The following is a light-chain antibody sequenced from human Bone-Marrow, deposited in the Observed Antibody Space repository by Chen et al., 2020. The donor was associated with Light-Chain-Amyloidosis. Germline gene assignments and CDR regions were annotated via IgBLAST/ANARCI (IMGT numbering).Light chain of an antibody. Sequence: SYVLTQPSSVSVAPGQTATTAGGGNNIGSTSVHWYQHTPGQAPLLVVYDDSDRPSGIPERLSCSNSGNTATLTISRVEAGDEADYYCQVWDRSSDRPVFGGGTKLTVL. J-gene: IGLJ3*02. CDR2: DDS. CDR3: QVWDRSSDRPV. CDR1: NIGSTS. V-gene: IGLV3-21*02.